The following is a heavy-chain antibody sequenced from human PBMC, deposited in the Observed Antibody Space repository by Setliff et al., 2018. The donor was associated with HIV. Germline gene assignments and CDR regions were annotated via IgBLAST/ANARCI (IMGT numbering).Heavy chain of an antibody. CDR3: ARDLDEAVKDADNYVPLDL. CDR2: FDPQYDKT. J-gene: IGHJ5*02. D-gene: IGHD3-16*01. Sequence: ASVKVSCKVSGSTLTELSIHWVRQAPGKGREWMGGFDPQYDKTFYAQKFQDRVTITTDESPSTAYMELRSLTSEDTAVYYCARDLDEAVKDADNYVPLDLWGQGTLVTVSS. CDR1: GSTLTELS. V-gene: IGHV1-24*01.